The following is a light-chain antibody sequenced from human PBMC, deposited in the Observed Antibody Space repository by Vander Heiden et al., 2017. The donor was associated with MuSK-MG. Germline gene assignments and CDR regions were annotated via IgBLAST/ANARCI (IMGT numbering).Light chain of an antibody. Sequence: QSALTQAASVPASPGQSTTTSCTGTSSDVGAYNYVSWSQQRSGTAPKLMIYEVSKRPSGVSHRFSGSKAGNTAPLTISGLQAEDEADYYCTSYTSRSTLYVFGTGTKVTVL. V-gene: IGLV2-14*01. J-gene: IGLJ1*01. CDR2: EVS. CDR1: SSDVGAYNY. CDR3: TSYTSRSTLYV.